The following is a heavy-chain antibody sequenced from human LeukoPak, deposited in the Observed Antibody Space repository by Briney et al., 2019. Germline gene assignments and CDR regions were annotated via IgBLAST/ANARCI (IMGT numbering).Heavy chain of an antibody. Sequence: GGSLRLSCAASGFTFSNYGMNWVRQAPGKWLEWVSCIYASTNIYHADSVKGRFTISRDNAKNSLYLQMNSLRDEDTAVYYCARLAYCGGDCPRAFDIWGQGTMVTVSS. V-gene: IGHV3-69-1*02. CDR1: GFTFSNYG. D-gene: IGHD2-21*02. CDR3: ARLAYCGGDCPRAFDI. CDR2: IYASTNI. J-gene: IGHJ3*02.